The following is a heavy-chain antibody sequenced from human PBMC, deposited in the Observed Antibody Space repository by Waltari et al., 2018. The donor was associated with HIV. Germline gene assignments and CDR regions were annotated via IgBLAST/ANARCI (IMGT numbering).Heavy chain of an antibody. Sequence: QVHLVESGGDLVKPGGSLRLSCAASGFTFSDFYMTWVRQVPGEGLEWLSYIRHSGSVIYYADSVKGRFTVSRDNANNSLFLEMTNLRDDYTSVYYCARDRRPASWLGLRAWGQGTTVTVSS. D-gene: IGHD3-10*01. V-gene: IGHV3-11*01. CDR1: GFTFSDFY. J-gene: IGHJ6*02. CDR2: IRHSGSVI. CDR3: ARDRRPASWLGLRA.